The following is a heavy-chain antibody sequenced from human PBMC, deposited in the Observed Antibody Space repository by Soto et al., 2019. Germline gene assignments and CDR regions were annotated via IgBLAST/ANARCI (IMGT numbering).Heavy chain of an antibody. Sequence: SETLSLTGTVSVDSFSDYYWNWIRQVPGKGLEWIGFVFHSATTSYNPSLKTRVAISDDTSKKQFSLRLTSVTAADTAIYYCARGHYSSGWPIDHWGQGILVTVPS. D-gene: IGHD6-19*01. J-gene: IGHJ4*02. CDR1: VDSFSDYY. V-gene: IGHV4-59*01. CDR3: ARGHYSSGWPIDH. CDR2: VFHSATT.